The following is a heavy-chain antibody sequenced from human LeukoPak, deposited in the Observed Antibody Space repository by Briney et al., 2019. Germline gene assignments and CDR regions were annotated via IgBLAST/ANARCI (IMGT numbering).Heavy chain of an antibody. Sequence: PSETLSLTCTVSGGSITSGYYWGWVRQPPGKGLEWIGNIYYSGSTHYNPSLKSRVTISVDTSKNQFSLKLSSVTAADTAVYYCARSSGWSEYFDYWGQGTLVTVSS. V-gene: IGHV4-39*01. CDR1: GGSITSGYY. CDR3: ARSSGWSEYFDY. CDR2: IYYSGST. D-gene: IGHD6-19*01. J-gene: IGHJ4*02.